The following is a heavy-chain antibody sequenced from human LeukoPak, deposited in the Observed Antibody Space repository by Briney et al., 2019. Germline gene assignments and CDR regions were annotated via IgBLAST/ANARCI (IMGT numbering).Heavy chain of an antibody. CDR1: GYTFTSYY. Sequence: ASVKVSCKASGYTFTSYYMHWVRQAPGQRLEWMGIINPSGGSTSYAQKFQGRVTMTRDTSTSTVYMELSSLRSEDTAVYYCARGPYDILTGYYKWGYYFDYWGQGTLVTVSS. CDR3: ARGPYDILTGYYKWGYYFDY. CDR2: INPSGGST. D-gene: IGHD3-9*01. V-gene: IGHV1-46*01. J-gene: IGHJ4*02.